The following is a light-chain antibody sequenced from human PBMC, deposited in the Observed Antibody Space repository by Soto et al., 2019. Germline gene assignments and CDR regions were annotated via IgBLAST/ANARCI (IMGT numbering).Light chain of an antibody. CDR2: QDS. CDR1: KLGDKY. V-gene: IGLV3-1*01. Sequence: SYELTQPPSVSVSPGQTASIPCSGDKLGDKYACWYQQKPGQSPVLVIYQDSKRPSGIPERFSGSNSGNTATLTISGTQAMDDADYYCQECASSTDVVFGGGTQLTVL. CDR3: QECASSTDVV. J-gene: IGLJ2*01.